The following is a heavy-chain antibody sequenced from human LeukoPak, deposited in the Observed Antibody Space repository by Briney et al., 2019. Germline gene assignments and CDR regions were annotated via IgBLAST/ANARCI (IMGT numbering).Heavy chain of an antibody. CDR3: ARLGVITAASTYDY. CDR1: VFTFRDYL. V-gene: IGHV3-11*01. J-gene: IGHJ4*02. Sequence: GGSLRLSCAASVFTFRDYLMTWIRQAPGNGLQWIAHMRGSGETVSYADSVRGRFTISRDNVKNSLYLQMNSVRAEDTAVYYCARLGVITAASTYDYWGQGTLVTVSS. D-gene: IGHD6-13*01. CDR2: MRGSGETV.